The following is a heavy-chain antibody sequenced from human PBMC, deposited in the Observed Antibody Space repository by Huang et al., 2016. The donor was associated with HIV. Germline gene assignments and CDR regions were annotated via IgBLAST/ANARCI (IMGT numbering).Heavy chain of an antibody. CDR3: ARLDTARNYYYYGLDV. D-gene: IGHD5-18*01. CDR1: GYSFAKYW. V-gene: IGHV5-51*01. Sequence: EEQLVQSGAEVKKPGESLKISCEGSGYSFAKYWIGWVRHMPGKGLEWIGIIYPDDSDTRYSPSFQGQVSISADKSISTAYLQWSSLKASDTAMYYCARLDTARNYYYYGLDVWGQGTSVIVSS. J-gene: IGHJ6*02. CDR2: IYPDDSDT.